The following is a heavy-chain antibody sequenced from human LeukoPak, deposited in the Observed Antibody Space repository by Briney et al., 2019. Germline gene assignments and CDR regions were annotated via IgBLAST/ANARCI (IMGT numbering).Heavy chain of an antibody. CDR2: IYYSGST. J-gene: IGHJ5*02. CDR3: ARRNGYDTKFDP. V-gene: IGHV4-59*08. CDR1: GGSISSYY. D-gene: IGHD5-12*01. Sequence: SETLSLTCTVSGGSISSYYWSWIRQPPGKGLEWIGYIYYSGSTNYNPSLKSRVTISVDTSKNQFSLKLSSVTAADTAVYYCARRNGYDTKFDPWGQGTLVTVSS.